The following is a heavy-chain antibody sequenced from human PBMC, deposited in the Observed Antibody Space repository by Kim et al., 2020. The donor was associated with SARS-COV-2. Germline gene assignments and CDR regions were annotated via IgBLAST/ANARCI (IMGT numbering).Heavy chain of an antibody. CDR3: ARRQRYSSGGYVAFYYTYMDV. V-gene: IGHV4-39*01. CDR2: TYYSGNT. J-gene: IGHJ6*03. Sequence: SETLSLTCTVSGGSLSSSSYYWGWIRQTPGKGLECLGTTYYSGNTYYNPSLKSRLTTSVDTSKNQFSLNLGSVTAADTAVYYCARRQRYSSGGYVAFYYTYMDVWGKGTTVTVS. CDR1: GGSLSSSSYY. D-gene: IGHD6-19*01.